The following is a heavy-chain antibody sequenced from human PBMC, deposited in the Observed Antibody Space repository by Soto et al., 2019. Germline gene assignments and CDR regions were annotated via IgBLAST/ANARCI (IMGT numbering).Heavy chain of an antibody. CDR3: ARGRFDYIWGSPAPYLDY. CDR2: IYNSAST. Sequence: QVQLQESGPGLVKPSETLSITCTVSGDSISTYYWTWIRQPPGKGLEWIGYIYNSASTKYNPSLKGRVTISGDTSKNQFSLKLTFVTAADTAVYYCARGRFDYIWGSPAPYLDYWGQGALVTVSS. J-gene: IGHJ4*02. V-gene: IGHV4-59*01. CDR1: GDSISTYY. D-gene: IGHD3-16*01.